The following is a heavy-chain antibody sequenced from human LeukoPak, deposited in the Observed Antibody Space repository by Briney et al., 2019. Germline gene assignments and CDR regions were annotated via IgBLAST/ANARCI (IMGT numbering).Heavy chain of an antibody. J-gene: IGHJ5*02. V-gene: IGHV4-59*01. CDR2: IYYSGST. CDR3: AREGAPYCSGGSCYPNWFDP. Sequence: SETLSLTCTVSGGSISSYYWSWIRQPPGKGLEWIGYIYYSGSTNYNPSLKSRVTISVDTSKNQFSLKLSSVTAADTAVYYCAREGAPYCSGGSCYPNWFDPWGQGTLVTVSS. D-gene: IGHD2-15*01. CDR1: GGSISSYY.